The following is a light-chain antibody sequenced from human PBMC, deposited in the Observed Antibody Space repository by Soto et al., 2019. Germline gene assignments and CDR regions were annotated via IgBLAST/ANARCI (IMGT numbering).Light chain of an antibody. CDR1: QGISSA. J-gene: IGKJ5*01. Sequence: AIQLTQSPSSLSASVGDRVTITCRSSQGISSALAWFQQKPGKAPKLLIYDASSLEDGVPSRFRGSGSGTDFTVAIGSLQPEDFAAYYWQQFNSSPITFGQGTRLEIK. CDR2: DAS. CDR3: QQFNSSPIT. V-gene: IGKV1-13*02.